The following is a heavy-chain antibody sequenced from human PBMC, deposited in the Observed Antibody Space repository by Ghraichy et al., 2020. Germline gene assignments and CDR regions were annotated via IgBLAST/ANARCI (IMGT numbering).Heavy chain of an antibody. CDR2: IYHSGST. CDR1: GGSISSYY. J-gene: IGHJ4*02. V-gene: IGHV4-59*01. Sequence: SQTLSLTCTVSGGSISSYYWNWIRQPPGKGLEWIGYIYHSGSTNYNPSLKSRVTISVDTSKNQFSLKLSSVTAADTAVYYCARRSGDSSGWRTFDSWGQGTLVTVSS. D-gene: IGHD6-19*01. CDR3: ARRSGDSSGWRTFDS.